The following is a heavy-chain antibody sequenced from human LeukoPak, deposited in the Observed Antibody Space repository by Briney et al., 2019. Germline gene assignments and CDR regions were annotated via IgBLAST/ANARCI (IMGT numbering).Heavy chain of an antibody. Sequence: PSETLSLTCTVSGGSISPYYWSWLRQPPGKGLEWMGYIYYSGTTNYNPSLKSRVTMSVDTSNNHLSLRLTSVTAADTALYYCARHSYNYYGLDVWGQGPTITVSS. CDR1: GGSISPYY. CDR3: ARHSYNYYGLDV. J-gene: IGHJ6*02. V-gene: IGHV4-59*08. CDR2: IYYSGTT.